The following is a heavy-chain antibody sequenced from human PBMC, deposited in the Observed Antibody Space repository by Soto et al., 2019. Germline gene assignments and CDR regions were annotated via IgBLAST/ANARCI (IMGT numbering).Heavy chain of an antibody. V-gene: IGHV3-30-3*01. J-gene: IGHJ4*02. D-gene: IGHD2-2*01. CDR2: MSYDGSDK. CDR1: GFSFRSYA. CDR3: ARARLDTPALEY. Sequence: QVQLVESGGGVVQPGRSLRLSCAASGFSFRSYAMHWVRQAPGKGLEWVAVMSYDGSDKDYADSVKGRFTISRENSKNALYLQMSSLTAEDTAVYYCARARLDTPALEYWGQGTLVTVSS.